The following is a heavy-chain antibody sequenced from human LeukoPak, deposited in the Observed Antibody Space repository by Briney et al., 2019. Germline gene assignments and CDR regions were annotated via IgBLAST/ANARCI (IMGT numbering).Heavy chain of an antibody. J-gene: IGHJ4*02. Sequence: SETLSLTCAVYGGSFSGYYWSWIRQPPGKGLEWIGEINHSGSTNYNPPLKSRVTISVDTSKNQFSLKLSSVTAADTAVYYCAIVPPRRYFDYWGQGTLVTVSS. CDR1: GGSFSGYY. V-gene: IGHV4-34*01. CDR3: AIVPPRRYFDY. CDR2: INHSGST.